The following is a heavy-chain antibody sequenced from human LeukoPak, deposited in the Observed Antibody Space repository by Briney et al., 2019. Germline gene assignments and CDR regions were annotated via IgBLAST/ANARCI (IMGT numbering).Heavy chain of an antibody. CDR1: GGTFSSYA. CDR2: IIPIFGTA. D-gene: IGHD1-20*01. V-gene: IGHV1-69*05. CDR3: AREFYNWKPLSGDDAFAI. J-gene: IGHJ3*02. Sequence: SVKVSCKACGGTFSSYAISWVRQAPGQGLELMGRIIPIFGTANYAQKFQGRVTITTDESTSTAYMELSSLRSEDTAVYYCAREFYNWKPLSGDDAFAIWGQGTMVTVSS.